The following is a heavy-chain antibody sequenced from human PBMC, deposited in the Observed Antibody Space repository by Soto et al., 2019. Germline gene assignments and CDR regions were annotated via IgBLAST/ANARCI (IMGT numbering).Heavy chain of an antibody. J-gene: IGHJ4*02. D-gene: IGHD1-26*01. Sequence: ETLSLTCTVSGGSISSYYWSWIRQPPGKGLEWIGYIYYSGSTNYNPSLKSRVTISVDTSKNQFSLKLSSVTAADTAVYYCARDLPVGYWGQGTLVTVSS. CDR2: IYYSGST. CDR1: GGSISSYY. CDR3: ARDLPVGY. V-gene: IGHV4-59*01.